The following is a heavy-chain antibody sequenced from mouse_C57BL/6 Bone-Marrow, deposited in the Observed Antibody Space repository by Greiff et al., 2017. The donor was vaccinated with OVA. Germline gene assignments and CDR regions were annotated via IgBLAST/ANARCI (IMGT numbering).Heavy chain of an antibody. V-gene: IGHV1-82*01. CDR1: GYAFSSSW. J-gene: IGHJ3*01. CDR3: ARSPPYYSFAY. CDR2: IYPGDGDT. D-gene: IGHD2-10*01. Sequence: QVQLQQSGPELVKPGASVKISCKASGYAFSSSWMNWVKQRPGKGLEWIGRIYPGDGDTNYNGKFKGKATLTADKSSSTAYMQLSSLTSEDSAVYYCARSPPYYSFAYWGQGTLVTVSA.